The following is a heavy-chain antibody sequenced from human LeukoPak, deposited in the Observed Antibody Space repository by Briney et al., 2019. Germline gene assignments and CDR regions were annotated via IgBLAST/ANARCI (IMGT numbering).Heavy chain of an antibody. CDR2: HYDSGST. V-gene: IGHV4-59*01. Sequence: PSETLSLTCTVSSGPFYSYYWSWIRQAPGKGLEWIGYHYDSGSTHYNPSLKSRVTISVDTSKNQFSLKLSSVTAADTAMYYCARGNDYYYYMDVWGKGTTVTVSS. CDR3: ARGNDYYYYMDV. D-gene: IGHD1-1*01. CDR1: SGPFYSYY. J-gene: IGHJ6*03.